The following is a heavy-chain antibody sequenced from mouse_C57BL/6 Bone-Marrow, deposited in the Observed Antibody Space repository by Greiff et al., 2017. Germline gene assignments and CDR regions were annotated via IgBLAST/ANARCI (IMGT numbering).Heavy chain of an antibody. V-gene: IGHV14-4*01. J-gene: IGHJ3*01. D-gene: IGHD1-1*01. CDR1: GFNIKDDY. CDR2: IDPENGDT. Sequence: VQLQQSGAELVRPGASVKLSCTASGFNIKDDYMHWVKQRPEQGLEWMGWIDPENGDTEYASKFQGKATITADTSYNTAYLQLSSLTSEDTAVSYWTTYYGSSPWFADWGQGTLVTVSA. CDR3: TTYYGSSPWFAD.